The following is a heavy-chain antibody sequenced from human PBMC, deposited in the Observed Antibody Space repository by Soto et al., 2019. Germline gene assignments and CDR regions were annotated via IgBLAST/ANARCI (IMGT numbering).Heavy chain of an antibody. Sequence: QVNLVESGGGVVQPGGSLRLSCSPSGFTFRNYGLVWVRQAPGKGLEWVALISYDGDNKYYSESARGRFTVSRDNFKNTLFLQMDSLRPEDTAVYYCAKKILGHAAHSDALNVWGQGTTVTVS. CDR1: GFTFRNYG. CDR2: ISYDGDNK. D-gene: IGHD3-16*01. V-gene: IGHV3-30*18. J-gene: IGHJ6*02. CDR3: AKKILGHAAHSDALNV.